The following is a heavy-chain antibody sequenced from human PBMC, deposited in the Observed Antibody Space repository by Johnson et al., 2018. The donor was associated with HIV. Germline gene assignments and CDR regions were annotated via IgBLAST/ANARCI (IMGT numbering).Heavy chain of an antibody. CDR1: GFTFSSYG. V-gene: IGHV3-30*02. Sequence: QVQLVESGGGVVQPGGSLRLSCAASGFTFSSYGMHWVRQAPGKGLEWVAFRRYDGSNKYYADSVKGRFTISRDNSKNSLYLQMNTLRAEDTAVYYCARDQRGGYSYGDAFDFWGQGTMVTVSS. D-gene: IGHD5-18*01. CDR2: RRYDGSNK. CDR3: ARDQRGGYSYGDAFDF. J-gene: IGHJ3*01.